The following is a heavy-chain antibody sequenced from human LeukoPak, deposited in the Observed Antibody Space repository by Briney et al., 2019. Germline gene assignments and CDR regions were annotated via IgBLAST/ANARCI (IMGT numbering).Heavy chain of an antibody. Sequence: GGSLRLSCAASGFTFSSYAMNWVRQAPGKGPGWISYITNSGSTIYYADSVKGRFTISRDNAKNSLVLQMNSLRDEGSAVYYCARDSISAALFDLWGQGTLITVSS. CDR1: GFTFSSYA. CDR3: ARDSISAALFDL. V-gene: IGHV3-48*02. CDR2: ITNSGSTI. D-gene: IGHD2/OR15-2a*01. J-gene: IGHJ5*02.